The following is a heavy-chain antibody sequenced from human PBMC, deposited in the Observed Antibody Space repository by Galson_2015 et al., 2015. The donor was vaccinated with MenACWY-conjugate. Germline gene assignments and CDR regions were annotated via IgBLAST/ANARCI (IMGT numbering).Heavy chain of an antibody. CDR2: ISPGDSYT. J-gene: IGHJ4*02. CDR1: GYSFTTYW. D-gene: IGHD6-13*01. Sequence: QSGAEVKKPGESLTISCKGSGYSFTTYWIGWVRQMPGKGLEWMGFISPGDSYTRYNPAFQGQVTISADKSISTAYLQWNSLQASDTAMYYCTRHPPGGRGMDVWGQGTLTAVSS. CDR3: TRHPPGGRGMDV. V-gene: IGHV5-51*01.